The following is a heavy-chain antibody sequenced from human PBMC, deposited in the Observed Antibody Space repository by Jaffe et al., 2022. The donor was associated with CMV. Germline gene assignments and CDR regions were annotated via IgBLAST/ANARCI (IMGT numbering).Heavy chain of an antibody. Sequence: QVQLQESGPGLVKPSETLSLTCTVSGGSISSYYWSWIRQPPGKGLEWIGYIYYSGSTNYNPSLKSRVTISVDTSKNQFSLKLSSVTAADTAVYYCARQGYSSSPATYYYYYYMDVWGKGTTVTVSS. CDR2: IYYSGST. V-gene: IGHV4-59*08. J-gene: IGHJ6*03. D-gene: IGHD6-13*01. CDR3: ARQGYSSSPATYYYYYYMDV. CDR1: GGSISSYY.